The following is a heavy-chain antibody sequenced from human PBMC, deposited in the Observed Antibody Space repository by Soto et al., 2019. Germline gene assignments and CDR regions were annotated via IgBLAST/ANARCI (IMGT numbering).Heavy chain of an antibody. CDR1: GFTFSSYA. CDR3: AKVGLGYCSGGSCYPTYDY. CDR2: ISGSGGST. V-gene: IGHV3-23*01. J-gene: IGHJ4*02. Sequence: EVQLLESGGGLVQPGGSLRLSCAASGFTFSSYAMSWVRQAPGKGLEWVSAISGSGGSTYYADSVKGRFTISRDNSKNTLYLQMNSLRAEDTAVYYCAKVGLGYCSGGSCYPTYDYWGQGTLVTVSS. D-gene: IGHD2-15*01.